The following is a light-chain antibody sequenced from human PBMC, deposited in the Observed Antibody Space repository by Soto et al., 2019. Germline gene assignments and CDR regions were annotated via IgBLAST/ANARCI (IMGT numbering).Light chain of an antibody. Sequence: EIVLTQSPDTLSFSPGERSTLSCRSSRTVIRNNLAWHQQKPGQTPRLLVYGASNRATGIPDRFSGSGSGTDFTLTISRLEPDDFAVYYCQQHGTSPITFGQGTRLEIK. J-gene: IGKJ5*01. CDR1: RTVIRNN. CDR2: GAS. CDR3: QQHGTSPIT. V-gene: IGKV3-20*01.